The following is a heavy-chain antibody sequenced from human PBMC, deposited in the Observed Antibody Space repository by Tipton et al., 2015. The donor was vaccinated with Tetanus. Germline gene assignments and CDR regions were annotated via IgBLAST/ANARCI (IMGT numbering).Heavy chain of an antibody. J-gene: IGHJ4*02. CDR1: GFTFSSYW. V-gene: IGHV3-74*01. CDR3: VRDGGSSGWLAY. CDR2: IYGDGSTT. D-gene: IGHD6-19*01. Sequence: SLRLSCAASGFTFSSYWMHWVRQPPGKGLVWVSRIYGDGSTTSYADSVEGRFTISRDNAKNTLYLQMNSLRVEDTAVYYCVRDGGSSGWLAYWGQGTLVTVSS.